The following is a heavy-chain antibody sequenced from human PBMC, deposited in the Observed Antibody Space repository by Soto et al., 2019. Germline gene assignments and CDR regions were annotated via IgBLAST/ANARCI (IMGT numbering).Heavy chain of an antibody. J-gene: IGHJ4*02. CDR2: IYYSVST. Sequence: LSLTCTVSGGSIISVGYYWSWIRQHPGKGLEWIGYIYYSVSTYYNPSLKSRVTISVDTSKNQFSLKLSSVTAADTAVYYCASTPYYYDSSGNGDYWGQGTLVTVSS. CDR3: ASTPYYYDSSGNGDY. D-gene: IGHD3-22*01. CDR1: GGSIISVGYY. V-gene: IGHV4-31*03.